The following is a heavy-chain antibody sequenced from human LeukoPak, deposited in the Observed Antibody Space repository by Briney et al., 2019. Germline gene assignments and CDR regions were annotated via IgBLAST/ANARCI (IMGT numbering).Heavy chain of an antibody. Sequence: GASVKVSCKASGYTFTSYAMHWVRQAPGQRLEWMGWINAGNGNTKYSQKFQGRVTITRDTSASTAYMELSSLRSEDTAVYYCARGFYDSSGYYYYYYYGMDVWGQGTTVTVSS. J-gene: IGHJ6*02. V-gene: IGHV1-3*01. CDR3: ARGFYDSSGYYYYYYYGMDV. CDR2: INAGNGNT. D-gene: IGHD3-22*01. CDR1: GYTFTSYA.